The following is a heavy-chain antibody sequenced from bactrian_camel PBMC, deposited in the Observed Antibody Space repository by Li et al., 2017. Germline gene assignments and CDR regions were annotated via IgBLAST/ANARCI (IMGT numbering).Heavy chain of an antibody. D-gene: IGHD1*01. CDR1: GFTFSRYG. Sequence: HVQLVESGGGLVQPGGSLRLSCSASGFTFSRYGMVWVRQAPGKGLEWVSVISAGDTYRDYADSAKGRFTISRDNAKNMLYLQLNSLKIEDMAMYYCAGSDYWGKGTQVTVS. J-gene: IGHJ7*01. CDR2: ISAGDTYR. V-gene: IGHV3S1*01.